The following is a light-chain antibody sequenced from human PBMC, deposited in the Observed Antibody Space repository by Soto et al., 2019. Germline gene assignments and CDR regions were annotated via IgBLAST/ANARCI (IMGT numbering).Light chain of an antibody. CDR3: SSFTSTSTYV. CDR2: EVN. CDR1: SSDVGSYNL. Sequence: QSVLTQPASVSGSPGQSITISCTGTSSDVGSYNLVSWYQQHPGKAPKLMIYEVNNRPSGVFNRFSGSKSGNTASLTISGLQAEDEADYYCSSFTSTSTYVFGAGTKLTVL. J-gene: IGLJ1*01. V-gene: IGLV2-14*02.